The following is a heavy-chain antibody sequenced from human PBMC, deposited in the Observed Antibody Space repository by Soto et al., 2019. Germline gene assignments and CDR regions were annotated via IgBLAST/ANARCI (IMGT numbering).Heavy chain of an antibody. Sequence: QVHLVQSGAEEKKPGASVKVSCKASGYTFTSYAMYWVRQAPGQRLEWMGWINAGNGNTKYSQKFQGRVTITRDTSASTAYMELSSLRSEDTAVYYCARDLGYCTNSVCYPAWFDPWGQGTLVTVSS. D-gene: IGHD2-8*01. CDR2: INAGNGNT. V-gene: IGHV1-3*05. CDR3: ARDLGYCTNSVCYPAWFDP. CDR1: GYTFTSYA. J-gene: IGHJ5*02.